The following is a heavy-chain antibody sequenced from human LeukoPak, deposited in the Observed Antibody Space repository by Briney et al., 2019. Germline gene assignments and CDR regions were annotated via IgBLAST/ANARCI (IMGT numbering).Heavy chain of an antibody. D-gene: IGHD3-22*01. V-gene: IGHV1-3*03. CDR3: ARETNYYDSSGYYPPNFDY. Sequence: ASVKVSCKASGYTFTSYAMHWVRQAPGQRLEWMGWINAGNGNTKYSQEFQGRVTITRDTSASTAYMELSSLRSEDMAVYYCARETNYYDSSGYYPPNFDYWGQGTLVTVSS. J-gene: IGHJ4*02. CDR1: GYTFTSYA. CDR2: INAGNGNT.